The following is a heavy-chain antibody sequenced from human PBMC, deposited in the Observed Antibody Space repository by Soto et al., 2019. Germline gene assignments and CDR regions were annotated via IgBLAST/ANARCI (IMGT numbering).Heavy chain of an antibody. V-gene: IGHV1-69*12. CDR3: ARGPPDSSSWGLVWFDP. Sequence: QVQLVQSGAEVKKPGSSVKVSCKASGGTFSSYAISWVRQAPGQGLEWMGGIIPIFGTANYAQKFQGRATITADESTSTAYMALSSLRAEDTAVYSCARGPPDSSSWGLVWFDPWGQGTLVTVSS. CDR1: GGTFSSYA. D-gene: IGHD6-13*01. CDR2: IIPIFGTA. J-gene: IGHJ5*02.